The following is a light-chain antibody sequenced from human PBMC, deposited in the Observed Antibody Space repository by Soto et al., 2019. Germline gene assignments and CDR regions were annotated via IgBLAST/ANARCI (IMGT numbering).Light chain of an antibody. CDR1: QSVLSSSDRRNY. Sequence: DIVMTQSPDSLAVSLGERATINCKSSQSVLSSSDRRNYLAWYQQKPGQPPKLLIYWASTRESGVPDRFSGSGTATDFTLTISSLQAEDVAVYFCQQYYATSLTFGQGTKLGVK. CDR2: WAS. V-gene: IGKV4-1*01. J-gene: IGKJ2*01. CDR3: QQYYATSLT.